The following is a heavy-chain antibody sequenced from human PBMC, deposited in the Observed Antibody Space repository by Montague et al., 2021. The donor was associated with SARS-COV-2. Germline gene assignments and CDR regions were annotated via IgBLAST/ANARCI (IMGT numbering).Heavy chain of an antibody. CDR2: MVYSGRI. V-gene: IGHV4-39*01. J-gene: IGHJ5*02. Sequence: SETLSLTCTVSGDSINSDTAFWGWVRQSPGKGLEWIGSMVYSGRIFYNGALRSRLTISVDTSKNQFSLELRAVTAADTGLYYCARHDHTDFGNPNWFDPWGQGTLVTVSS. CDR1: GDSINSDTAF. D-gene: IGHD5-18*01. CDR3: ARHDHTDFGNPNWFDP.